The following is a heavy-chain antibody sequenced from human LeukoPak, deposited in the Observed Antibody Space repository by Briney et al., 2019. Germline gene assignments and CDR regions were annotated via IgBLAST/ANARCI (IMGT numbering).Heavy chain of an antibody. D-gene: IGHD3-10*01. CDR2: IYYSGST. CDR1: GGSISSGGYY. Sequence: SETLSLTCTVSGGSISSGGYYWSWIRQHPGKGLEWIVYIYYSGSTYYNPSLKSRVTISVDTSKNQFSLKLSSVTAADTAVYYCARVPGFGELLYYYFDYWGQGTLVTVSS. V-gene: IGHV4-31*03. J-gene: IGHJ4*02. CDR3: ARVPGFGELLYYYFDY.